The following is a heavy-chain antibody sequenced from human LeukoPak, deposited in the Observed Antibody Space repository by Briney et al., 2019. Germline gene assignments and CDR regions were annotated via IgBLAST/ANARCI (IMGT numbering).Heavy chain of an antibody. Sequence: ASVKVSFKASGYTFTNYYMHWVRQAPGQGLEWMGVINPSGGSTRYAQKFQGRVTMTRDTSTSTVYMDLSSLRSEDTAVYYCARGYSYGYVDYWGRGTLVTVSS. J-gene: IGHJ4*02. D-gene: IGHD5-18*01. CDR3: ARGYSYGYVDY. CDR2: INPSGGST. CDR1: GYTFTNYY. V-gene: IGHV1-46*01.